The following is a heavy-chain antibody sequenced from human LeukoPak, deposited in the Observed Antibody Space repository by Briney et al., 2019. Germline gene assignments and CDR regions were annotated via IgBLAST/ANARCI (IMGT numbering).Heavy chain of an antibody. J-gene: IGHJ4*02. D-gene: IGHD6-13*01. V-gene: IGHV4-31*03. CDR3: ARTAAGPTFDY. CDR2: IYYSGSS. CDR1: GGSISSGSYY. Sequence: SETLSLTCTVSGGSISSGSYYWSWIRQHPGKGLEWIGYIYYSGSSYYNPSLRSRVTISVDTSKNHFSLKLSSVTAADTAVYYCARTAAGPTFDYWGQGTLVTVSS.